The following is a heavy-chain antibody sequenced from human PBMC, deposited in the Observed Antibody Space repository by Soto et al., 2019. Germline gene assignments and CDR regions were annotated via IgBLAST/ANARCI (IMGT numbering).Heavy chain of an antibody. CDR3: ASRYGMDV. CDR2: ISYDGSNK. Sequence: QVQLVESGGGVVQPGRSLRLSCAASGFTFSSYGMHWVRQAPGKGLEWVAVISYDGSNKYYADSVKGRFTISRDNSKNTLDLQMNSLRAEDTAVYYCASRYGMDVWGQGTTVTVSS. CDR1: GFTFSSYG. J-gene: IGHJ6*02. V-gene: IGHV3-30*03.